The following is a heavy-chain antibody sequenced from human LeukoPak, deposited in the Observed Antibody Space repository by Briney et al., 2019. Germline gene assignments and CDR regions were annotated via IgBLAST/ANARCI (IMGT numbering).Heavy chain of an antibody. CDR3: ARDRGFFLFDY. J-gene: IGHJ4*02. CDR1: GFTFGNHW. Sequence: PGESLRLSCAASGFTFGNHWMTWVRQAPGKGLEWLAHIKEDGSETAYVDSVRGRFTISRDNAKNSLYLQMSSLRDEDTAVYYCARDRGFFLFDYWGQGTLVSVSS. V-gene: IGHV3-7*01. D-gene: IGHD3-10*01. CDR2: IKEDGSET.